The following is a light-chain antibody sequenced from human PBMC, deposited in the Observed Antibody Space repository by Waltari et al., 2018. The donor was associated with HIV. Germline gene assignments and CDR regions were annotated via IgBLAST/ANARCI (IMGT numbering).Light chain of an antibody. CDR2: ATS. CDR3: QQYNGSWT. Sequence: EIVMTTSPVTLSVSPGERATLSCRASQNVGNKIVWYQRRPGQSPRLIMFATSVRATGIPTRFSGSGSGTDFALIITTPQPEDYGIYYCQQYNGSWTFGRGT. J-gene: IGKJ1*01. CDR1: QNVGNK. V-gene: IGKV3D-15*03.